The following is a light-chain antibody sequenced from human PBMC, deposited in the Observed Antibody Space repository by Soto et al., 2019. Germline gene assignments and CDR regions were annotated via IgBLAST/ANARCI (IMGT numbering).Light chain of an antibody. Sequence: QSVMTQPPSVSAAPGQKVTISCSGSSSNIGGNSVSWYQQLPGTAPKLLIYDDNKRPSGIPDRFSGSKSGTSATLGITGFQTGDEPDYYCGSWDSSLSAYVFGTGTKLTVL. V-gene: IGLV1-51*01. CDR1: SSNIGGNS. CDR2: DDN. J-gene: IGLJ1*01. CDR3: GSWDSSLSAYV.